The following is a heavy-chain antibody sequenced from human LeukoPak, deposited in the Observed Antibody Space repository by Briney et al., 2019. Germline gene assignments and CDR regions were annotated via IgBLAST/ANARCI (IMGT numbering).Heavy chain of an antibody. V-gene: IGHV3-11*01. CDR3: AREKKTEWTTGAFDM. Sequence: GGSLRLSCAASGFTFTDYYMSWIRQAPETGLEWLSYTSPSGGTIYYTDSVKGRFTMSRDNAQNALYLEMNSLRAEDTAVYYCAREKKTEWTTGAFDMWGQGTMVIVSS. CDR1: GFTFTDYY. J-gene: IGHJ3*02. CDR2: TSPSGGTI. D-gene: IGHD3-3*01.